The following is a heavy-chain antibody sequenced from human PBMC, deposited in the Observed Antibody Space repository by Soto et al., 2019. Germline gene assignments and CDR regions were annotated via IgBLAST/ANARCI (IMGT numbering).Heavy chain of an antibody. Sequence: PSXTLSLTCAVYGGSFSGYYWSWIRQPPGKGLEWIGEINHSGSTNYNPSLKSRVTISVDTSKNQFSLKLSSVTAADTAVYYCARGAGGYSYGRFDYWGQGTLVTVSS. D-gene: IGHD5-18*01. CDR1: GGSFSGYY. CDR3: ARGAGGYSYGRFDY. CDR2: INHSGST. J-gene: IGHJ4*02. V-gene: IGHV4-34*01.